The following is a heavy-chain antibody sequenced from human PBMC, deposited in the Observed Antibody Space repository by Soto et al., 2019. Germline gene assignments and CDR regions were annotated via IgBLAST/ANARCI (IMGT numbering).Heavy chain of an antibody. CDR1: GYTFTGYY. J-gene: IGHJ4*02. Sequence: QVQLVQSGAEVKKPGASVKVSCKASGYTFTGYYMHWVRQAPGQGLEWMGWINPNIGDTNYAQKVQGWVAMTRDTSISTAYMELSRLRSDDTALYWWARGQLRHKYYSDYWGQGTRVTVSS. V-gene: IGHV1-2*04. CDR3: ARGQLRHKYYSDY. D-gene: IGHD1-1*01. CDR2: INPNIGDT.